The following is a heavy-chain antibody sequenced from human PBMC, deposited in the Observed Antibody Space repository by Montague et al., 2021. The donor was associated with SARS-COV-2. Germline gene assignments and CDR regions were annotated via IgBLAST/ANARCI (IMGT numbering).Heavy chain of an antibody. CDR2: IKYSGVT. CDR3: ARGVPGY. D-gene: IGHD3-10*01. V-gene: IGHV4-34*01. J-gene: IGHJ1*01. Sequence: SETLSLTCAVYGGSFSGYDWSWVRQSPRRGLEWIGHIKYSGVTNYNPSLKTRVTISIDTSKNQFSLKLTSVTAADTARYYCARGVPGYWGQGSLVTASS. CDR1: GGSFSGYD.